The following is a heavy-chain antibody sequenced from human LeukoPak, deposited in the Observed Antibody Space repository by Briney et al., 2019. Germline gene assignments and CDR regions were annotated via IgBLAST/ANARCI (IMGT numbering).Heavy chain of an antibody. J-gene: IGHJ4*02. CDR1: GFTFSSYG. CDR2: ISGSGGST. CDR3: AKDRIAVAGPVDY. D-gene: IGHD6-19*01. V-gene: IGHV3-23*01. Sequence: GGSLRLSCAASGFTFSSYGMSWVRQAPGKGPEWVSAISGSGGSTYYADSVKGRFTISRDNSKNTLYLQMNSLRVEDTAVYYCAKDRIAVAGPVDYWGQGTLVTVSS.